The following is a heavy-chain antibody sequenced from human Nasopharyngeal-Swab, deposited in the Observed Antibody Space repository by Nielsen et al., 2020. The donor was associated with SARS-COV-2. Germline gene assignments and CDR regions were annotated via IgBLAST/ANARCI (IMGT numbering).Heavy chain of an antibody. CDR3: SMNDFWSGYQDSFDV. CDR2: IYSGGDT. CDR1: GITISSIY. J-gene: IGHJ3*01. D-gene: IGHD3-3*01. Sequence: GALKISCAASGITISSIYMSWVRQAPGKGLEWVSVIYSGGDTYYADYVKGRFTISRDISKNTLYLQMNSLRAEDTALYYCSMNDFWSGYQDSFDVWGQGTMVTVSS. V-gene: IGHV3-66*01.